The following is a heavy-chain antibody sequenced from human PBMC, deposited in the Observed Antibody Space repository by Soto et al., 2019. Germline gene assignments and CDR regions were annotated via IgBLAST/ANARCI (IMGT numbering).Heavy chain of an antibody. J-gene: IGHJ4*02. V-gene: IGHV1-18*01. CDR1: GYRFTSYG. CDR3: ARDLRTFGGVIVPFDY. CDR2: ISPYNGNT. Sequence: QVQLVQSGAEVKKPGASVKVSCKASGYRFTSYGISWARQAPGQGLEWVGWISPYNGNTNYAQKLQGRVTMTADTSTSTAYMELRSLRSDDTVVYYCARDLRTFGGVIVPFDYWSQGTLVTVSS. D-gene: IGHD3-16*02.